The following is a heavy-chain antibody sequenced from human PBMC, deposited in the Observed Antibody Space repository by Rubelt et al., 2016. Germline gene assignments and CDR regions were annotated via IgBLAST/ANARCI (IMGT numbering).Heavy chain of an antibody. D-gene: IGHD4-17*01. CDR3: ARASYGVWFDP. Sequence: QVQLQESGPGLVKPSETLSLTCTVSGGSISSYYWSWIRQPPGKGLEWIGDNYNSGSTNYNPSLESADTLAEETSKNQFALTLGLVTGADAAVYYCARASYGVWFDPWGQGTLVTVSS. CDR1: GGSISSYY. V-gene: IGHV4-59*01. CDR2: NYNSGST. J-gene: IGHJ5*02.